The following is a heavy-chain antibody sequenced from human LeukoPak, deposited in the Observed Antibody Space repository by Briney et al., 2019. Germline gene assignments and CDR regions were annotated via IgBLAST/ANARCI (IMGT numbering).Heavy chain of an antibody. CDR2: ISWNSGSI. Sequence: GGSLRLSCAASGFTFDDYAMHWVRQAPGKGLEWVSGISWNSGSIGYADSVKGRFTISRDNAKDTLYLQVNSLRAEDTAAYYCAITVDCRATTDCYSYFHHWGQGTLVTVSS. CDR3: AITVDCRATTDCYSYFHH. D-gene: IGHD2-21*02. J-gene: IGHJ1*01. CDR1: GFTFDDYA. V-gene: IGHV3-9*01.